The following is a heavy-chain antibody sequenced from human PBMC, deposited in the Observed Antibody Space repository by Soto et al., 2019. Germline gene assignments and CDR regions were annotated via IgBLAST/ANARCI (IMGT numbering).Heavy chain of an antibody. J-gene: IGHJ6*02. CDR2: IIPIFGTA. CDR3: ARDEGSDYGDTGDYYYGMDV. V-gene: IGHV1-69*01. D-gene: IGHD4-17*01. CDR1: GGTFSSYA. Sequence: QVQLVQSGAEVKKPGSSVKVSCKASGGTFSSYAISWVRQAPGQGLEWMGGIIPIFGTANYAQKFQGRVTITADESTSTAYMELSSLRSEDTAVYYCARDEGSDYGDTGDYYYGMDVWGQGTTVTVSS.